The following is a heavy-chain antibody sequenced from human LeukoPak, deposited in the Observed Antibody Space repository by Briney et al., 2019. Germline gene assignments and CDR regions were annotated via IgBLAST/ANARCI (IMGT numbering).Heavy chain of an antibody. CDR1: GGSISSSSYY. J-gene: IGHJ3*02. V-gene: IGHV4-39*07. CDR2: IYYSGST. Sequence: SETLSLTCTVSGGSISSSSYYWGWIRQPPGKGLEWIGSIYYSGSTYYNPSLKSRVTISVDTSKNQFSLKLSSVTAADTAVYYCARAVGYCSSTSCYAFDIWGQGTMVTVSS. CDR3: ARAVGYCSSTSCYAFDI. D-gene: IGHD2-2*03.